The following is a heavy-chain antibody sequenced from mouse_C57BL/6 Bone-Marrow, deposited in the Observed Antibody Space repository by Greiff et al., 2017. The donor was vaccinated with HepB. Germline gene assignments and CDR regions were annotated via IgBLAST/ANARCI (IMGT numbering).Heavy chain of an antibody. D-gene: IGHD2-1*01. CDR1: GYSITSGYY. CDR3: ARNIYYGPYAMDY. CDR2: ISYDGSN. V-gene: IGHV3-6*01. Sequence: EVKLMESGPGLVKPSQSLSLTCSVTGYSITSGYYWNWIRQFPGNKLEWIGYISYDGSNNYNPSLKNRISISRDTSKNQFFLKLNSVTTEDTATYYCARNIYYGPYAMDYWGQGTSVTVSS. J-gene: IGHJ4*01.